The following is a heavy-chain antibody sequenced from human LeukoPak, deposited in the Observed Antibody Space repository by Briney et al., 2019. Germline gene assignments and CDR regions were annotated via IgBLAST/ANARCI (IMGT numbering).Heavy chain of an antibody. CDR3: ASRYGSESPFDY. CDR2: IYYSWST. V-gene: IGHV4-30-4*01. Sequence: SQTLSLTCTFSGCSISSGYYYWSWIRQPPRKGLEWIAYIYYSWSTYYNPSLKSRVTISVDTSKNQFSLKLSSVTAAAPAVYYCASRYGSESPFDYWGQGTLVTVSS. CDR1: GCSISSGYYY. J-gene: IGHJ4*02. D-gene: IGHD3-10*01.